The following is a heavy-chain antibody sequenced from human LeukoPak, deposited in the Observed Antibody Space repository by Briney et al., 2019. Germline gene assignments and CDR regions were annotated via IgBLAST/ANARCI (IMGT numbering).Heavy chain of an antibody. CDR2: IYYSGTT. D-gene: IGHD3-22*01. CDR1: GGSISSSRHS. V-gene: IGHV4-61*05. J-gene: IGHJ5*02. CDR3: ARGTMMVGP. Sequence: SETLSLTCTVSGGSISSSRHSWGWIRQPPGKGLEYIGYIYYSGTTTYNPSLKSRATISVDTSKNQFSLKLSSVTAADTAVYYCARGTMMVGPWGQGTLVTVSS.